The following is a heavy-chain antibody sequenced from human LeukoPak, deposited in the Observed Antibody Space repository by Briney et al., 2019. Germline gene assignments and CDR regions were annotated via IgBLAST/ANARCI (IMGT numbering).Heavy chain of an antibody. Sequence: PGGSLRLSCAASGFTFSSYSMNWVRQAPGKGLEWVSSISSSSSYIYYADSVKGRLTISRDNAKNSLYLQMNSLRAEDTAVYYCARDSVNYYGSGSYGAFDIWGQGTMVTVSS. D-gene: IGHD3-10*01. CDR1: GFTFSSYS. CDR3: ARDSVNYYGSGSYGAFDI. J-gene: IGHJ3*02. V-gene: IGHV3-21*01. CDR2: ISSSSSYI.